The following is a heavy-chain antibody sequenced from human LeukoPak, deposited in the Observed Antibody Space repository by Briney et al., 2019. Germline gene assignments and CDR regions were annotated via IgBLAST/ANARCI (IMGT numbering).Heavy chain of an antibody. CDR2: SNAGNGNT. J-gene: IGHJ4*02. CDR1: GYTFTSYA. CDR3: ARARNGDILTGYYETDY. Sequence: ASVKVSCKASGYTFTSYAMHWVRQAPGQRLEWMGWSNAGNGNTKYSQEFQGRVTITRDTSASTAYMELSSLRSEDTAVYYCARARNGDILTGYYETDYWGQGTLVTVSS. D-gene: IGHD3-9*01. V-gene: IGHV1-3*02.